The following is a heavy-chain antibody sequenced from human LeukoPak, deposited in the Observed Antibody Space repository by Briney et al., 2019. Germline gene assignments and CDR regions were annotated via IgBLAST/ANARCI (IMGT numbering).Heavy chain of an antibody. CDR2: MHHSGSF. CDR1: DYSISSDNY. CDR3: AGHSRVIVGTTCAFDI. Sequence: PSETLSLTCGVSDYSISSDNYWSWIRQAPGKGLEWIGSMHHSGSFYYNPSLWSRVTISLDTSKNHFSLRLSSVTAADTALYYCAGHSRVIVGTTCAFDIWGQGTKVTVSS. V-gene: IGHV4-38-2*01. D-gene: IGHD1-26*01. J-gene: IGHJ3*02.